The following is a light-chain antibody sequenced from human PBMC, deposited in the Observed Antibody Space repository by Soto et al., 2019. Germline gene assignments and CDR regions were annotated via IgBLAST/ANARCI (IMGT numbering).Light chain of an antibody. V-gene: IGLV2-14*01. CDR1: SSDVGGYTY. J-gene: IGLJ1*01. CDR3: SSYPSSSTPYV. CDR2: EVS. Sequence: QSVLTQPASVSGSPGQSITISCTGTSSDVGGYTYVSWYQQHPGKAPKLMIYEVSNRPSGVSNRFSGSKSGNTASLTISGLHAEDEADYDCSSYPSSSTPYVFGTGTKLTVL.